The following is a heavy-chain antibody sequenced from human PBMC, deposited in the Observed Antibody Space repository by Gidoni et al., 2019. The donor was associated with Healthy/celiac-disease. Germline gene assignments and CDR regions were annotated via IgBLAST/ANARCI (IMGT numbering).Heavy chain of an antibody. CDR3: ARGTYYYVSSGPSSYWYFDL. J-gene: IGHJ2*01. CDR1: GGSISSGGNY. V-gene: IGHV4-31*03. CDR2: IYYSGST. Sequence: QVQLQESGPGLVKPSQTLSRTCTVSGGSISSGGNYWRWIRQHPGKGLEWIGYIYYSGSTYNTPSLKSRVTISVDTSKYQCSLKLSSVTAADTAVYYCARGTYYYVSSGPSSYWYFDLWGRGTLVTVSS. D-gene: IGHD3-22*01.